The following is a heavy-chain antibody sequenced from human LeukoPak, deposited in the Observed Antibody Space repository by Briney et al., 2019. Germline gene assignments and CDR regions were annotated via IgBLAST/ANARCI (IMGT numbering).Heavy chain of an antibody. CDR2: IIPIFGIA. CDR3: ARSEWTYFDY. J-gene: IGHJ4*02. V-gene: IGHV1-69*04. D-gene: IGHD3-3*01. CDR1: GGTFSSYA. Sequence: ASVKVSCKASGGTFSSYAISWVRQAPGQGLEWMGRIIPIFGIANYAQKFQGRVTITADKSTSTAYMELRSLRSDDTAVYYCARSEWTYFDYWGQGTLVTVSS.